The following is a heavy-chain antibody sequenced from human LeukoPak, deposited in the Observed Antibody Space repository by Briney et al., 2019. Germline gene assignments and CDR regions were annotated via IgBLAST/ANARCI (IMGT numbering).Heavy chain of an antibody. CDR2: IRYDGSNK. J-gene: IGHJ3*01. Sequence: GSLRPSCAASGLTFSNYGLHWVRQAPGKGLEWVAFIRYDGSNKYYADSVKGRFTISRDNSKNTLYLQMNSLRGEDTSIYYCAKAGEPYGTGAFDLWGQGTMVTVSS. D-gene: IGHD4-17*01. V-gene: IGHV3-30*02. CDR3: AKAGEPYGTGAFDL. CDR1: GLTFSNYG.